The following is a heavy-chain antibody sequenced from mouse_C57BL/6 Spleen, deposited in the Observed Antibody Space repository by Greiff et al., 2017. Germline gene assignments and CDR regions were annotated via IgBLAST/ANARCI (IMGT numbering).Heavy chain of an antibody. Sequence: VQLQQSGAELVRPGASVKLSCKASGYTFTDYYINWVKQRPGQGLEWIARIYPGSGNTYYNEKFKGKATLTAEKSSSTAYMQLSSLTSEDSAVYFCARGDYDGYYWFAYWGQGTLVTVSA. J-gene: IGHJ3*01. CDR3: ARGDYDGYYWFAY. CDR1: GYTFTDYY. CDR2: IYPGSGNT. D-gene: IGHD2-3*01. V-gene: IGHV1-76*01.